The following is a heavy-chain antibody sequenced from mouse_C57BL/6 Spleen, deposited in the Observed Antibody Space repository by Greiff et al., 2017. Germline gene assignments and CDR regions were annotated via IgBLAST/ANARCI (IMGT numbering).Heavy chain of an antibody. D-gene: IGHD1-1*01. CDR2: IHPNSGST. V-gene: IGHV1-64*01. Sequence: VQLQQPGAELVKPGASVKLSCKASGYTFTSYWMHWVKQRPGQGLEWIGMIHPNSGSTNYNEKFKSKATLTVDKSSSTAYMQLSSLTSEDSAVXYCASSVVALRYFDYWGQGTTLTVSS. J-gene: IGHJ2*01. CDR1: GYTFTSYW. CDR3: ASSVVALRYFDY.